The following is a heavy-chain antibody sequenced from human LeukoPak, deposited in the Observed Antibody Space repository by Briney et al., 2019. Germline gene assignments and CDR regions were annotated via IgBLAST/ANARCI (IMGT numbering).Heavy chain of an antibody. J-gene: IGHJ6*03. V-gene: IGHV3-48*03. D-gene: IGHD6-19*01. Sequence: PAGGSLRLSCAASGFTFSSYEMNWVRQAPGKGLEWVSYISSSGSTIYYADSVKGRFTISRDNAKNSLYLQMSSLRVEDTAVYYCTRDQAVAGPEGPDYSYYMDVWGTGTTVTVSS. CDR2: ISSSGSTI. CDR3: TRDQAVAGPEGPDYSYYMDV. CDR1: GFTFSSYE.